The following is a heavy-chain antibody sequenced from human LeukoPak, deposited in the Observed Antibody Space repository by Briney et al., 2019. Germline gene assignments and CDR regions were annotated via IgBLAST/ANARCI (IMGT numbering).Heavy chain of an antibody. D-gene: IGHD3-10*01. CDR1: GYTFTGYY. Sequence: ASVKVSCKASGYTFTGYYMHWVRQALGQGLEWMGWTNPNSGGTNYAQKFQGRVTMTRDTSISTAYMELSRLRSDDTAVYYCARVGLYGSGSYYNVFGYWGQGTLVTVSS. J-gene: IGHJ4*02. CDR2: TNPNSGGT. V-gene: IGHV1-2*02. CDR3: ARVGLYGSGSYYNVFGY.